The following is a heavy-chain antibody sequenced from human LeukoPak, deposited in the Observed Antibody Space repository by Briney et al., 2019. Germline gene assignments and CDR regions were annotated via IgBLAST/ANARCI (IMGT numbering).Heavy chain of an antibody. CDR3: ARDWGIAAATPYYFDH. CDR2: IYMSGST. D-gene: IGHD6-13*01. Sequence: SQTMSLARTVSAGFISSGTYYYNWIRQSAGKGREWIGNIYMSGSTRYNPSLMSRVAMSVDTSKNQFSLKISSATAADTAVYYCARDWGIAAATPYYFDHWGKGIMVTVSS. CDR1: AGFISSGTYY. J-gene: IGHJ4*02. V-gene: IGHV4-61*09.